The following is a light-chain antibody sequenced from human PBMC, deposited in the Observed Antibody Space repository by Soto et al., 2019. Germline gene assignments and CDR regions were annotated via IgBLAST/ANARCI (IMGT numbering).Light chain of an antibody. CDR2: GAS. CDR1: QTVSNSY. J-gene: IGKJ3*01. CDR3: QKYNAFPPT. V-gene: IGKV3-20*01. Sequence: EIQLTQSPCALSLSPGDRVTISCRASQTVSNSYLSWQQQKSGQAPKFLIYGASIRAAGIPDWFSGSGSGTDFTLTISSLEPEDFAVYYCQKYNAFPPTFGPGTKVDIK.